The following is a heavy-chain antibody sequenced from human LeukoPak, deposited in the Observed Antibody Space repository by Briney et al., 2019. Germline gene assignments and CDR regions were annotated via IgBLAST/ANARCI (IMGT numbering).Heavy chain of an antibody. V-gene: IGHV3-21*01. J-gene: IGHJ6*02. D-gene: IGHD6-13*01. CDR2: ISSSSSYI. CDR3: ARVSREAAAPGMDV. Sequence: AGGSLRLSCAASGFTFSSYSMNWVRQAPGKGLEWVSSISSSSSYIYYADSVKGRFTISRDNAKNSLYLQMNSLTAEDTAVYYCARVSREAAAPGMDVWGQGTTVTVSS. CDR1: GFTFSSYS.